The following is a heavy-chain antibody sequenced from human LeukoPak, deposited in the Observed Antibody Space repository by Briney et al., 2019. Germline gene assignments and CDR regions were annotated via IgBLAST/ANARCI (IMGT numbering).Heavy chain of an antibody. CDR3: ARDPLGYCTNGVCPPDDY. Sequence: GASVKVSCKASGYTFTSYGISWVRQAPGQGLEWMGWISAYNGNTNYAQKLQGRVTMTTDTSTSTAYMELRSLRSDDTAVYYCARDPLGYCTNGVCPPDDYWGQGTLVTVSS. CDR2: ISAYNGNT. V-gene: IGHV1-18*01. J-gene: IGHJ4*02. CDR1: GYTFTSYG. D-gene: IGHD2-8*01.